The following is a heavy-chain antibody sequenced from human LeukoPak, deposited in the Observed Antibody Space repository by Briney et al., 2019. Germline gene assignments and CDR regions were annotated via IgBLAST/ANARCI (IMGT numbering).Heavy chain of an antibody. V-gene: IGHV1-46*01. CDR1: GYTFTSYY. J-gene: IGHJ4*02. D-gene: IGHD5-18*01. CDR2: INPSGGST. CDR3: AREHSYGYSFDY. Sequence: ASVKVSCKASGYTFTSYYMHWVRQAPGQGLEWMGIINPSGGSTGYAQRFQGRVTMTRDTSTSTVYMELSSLRSEDTAVYYCAREHSYGYSFDYWGQGTLVTVSS.